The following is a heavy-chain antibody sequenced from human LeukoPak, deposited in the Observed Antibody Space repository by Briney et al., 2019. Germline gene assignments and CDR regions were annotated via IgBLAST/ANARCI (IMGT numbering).Heavy chain of an antibody. CDR1: GYTFTGYY. V-gene: IGHV1-2*02. CDR2: INPNSGGT. CDR3: ARVRLPGIAVAGNLGSLDP. D-gene: IGHD6-19*01. J-gene: IGHJ5*02. Sequence: ASVKVSCKASGYTFTGYYMHWVRQAPGQGLEWMGWINPNSGGTNYAQKFQGRVTMTRDTSISTAYMELSRLRSDDTAVYYCARVRLPGIAVAGNLGSLDPWGQGTLVTVSS.